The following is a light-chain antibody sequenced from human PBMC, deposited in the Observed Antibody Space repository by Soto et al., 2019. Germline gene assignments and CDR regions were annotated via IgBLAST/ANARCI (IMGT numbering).Light chain of an antibody. CDR2: LNSDGSH. Sequence: QPVLTQSPSASASLGASVKLTCTLSSGHSTYAIAWHQQQPEKGPRFLMKLNSDGSHNRGDGIPDRFSGSSSGAERYLSISGLQSEDDAEYYCQTWGTGIVILGGGTKVTVL. CDR3: QTWGTGIVI. V-gene: IGLV4-69*01. J-gene: IGLJ2*01. CDR1: SGHSTYA.